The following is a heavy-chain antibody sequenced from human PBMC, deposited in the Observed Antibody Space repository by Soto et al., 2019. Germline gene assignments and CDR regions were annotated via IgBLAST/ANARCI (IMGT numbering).Heavy chain of an antibody. CDR2: IDPSDSYT. V-gene: IGHV5-10-1*01. CDR1: GYSFTSYW. D-gene: IGHD3-10*01. Sequence: LGESLKISCKGSGYSFTSYWISWVRQMPVKGLEWMGRIDPSDSYTNYSPSFQGHVTISADKSISTAYLQWSSLKASDTAMYYCARSYYGSGIPDGYASGMDVWGQGTTVTVSS. CDR3: ARSYYGSGIPDGYASGMDV. J-gene: IGHJ6*02.